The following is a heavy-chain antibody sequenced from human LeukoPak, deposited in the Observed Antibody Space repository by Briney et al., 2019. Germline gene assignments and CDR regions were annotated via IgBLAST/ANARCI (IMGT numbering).Heavy chain of an antibody. CDR3: ASGDYSYIEY. J-gene: IGHJ4*02. D-gene: IGHD2-15*01. Sequence: SETLSLTCTVSGGSISSGSYYWSWIRQPAGKGLEWIGRIYTSGSTNYNPSLKSRITISIDKSKSQFSLKLNSVTAADTAVYYCASGDYSYIEYWGQGTLVTVSP. CDR2: IYTSGST. CDR1: GGSISSGSYY. V-gene: IGHV4-61*02.